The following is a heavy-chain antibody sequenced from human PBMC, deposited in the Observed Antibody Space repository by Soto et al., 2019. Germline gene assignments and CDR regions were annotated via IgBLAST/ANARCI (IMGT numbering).Heavy chain of an antibody. CDR2: INPILRMS. CDR1: GDTFSFYS. Sequence: QVQLVQSGAEVKKPGSSVKVSCKASGDTFSFYSINWVRQAPGLGLEWMGRINPILRMSNYAQRFQGRVTVTPDKXTSTAYMELSSLRSEDTAMYYCASSYGSGYRAFDYWGQGALVTVSS. CDR3: ASSYGSGYRAFDY. V-gene: IGHV1-69*02. J-gene: IGHJ4*02. D-gene: IGHD3-10*01.